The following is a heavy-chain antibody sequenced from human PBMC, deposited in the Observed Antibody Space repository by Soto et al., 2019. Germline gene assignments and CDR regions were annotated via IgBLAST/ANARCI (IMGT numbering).Heavy chain of an antibody. V-gene: IGHV3-33*01. D-gene: IGHD3-10*01. CDR3: ARDRYGSGSYCDY. Sequence: QVQLVESGGGVVQPGRSLRLSCAASGFTFSSYGMHWVRQAPGKGLEWVAVIWYDGSNKYYADSVKGRFTISRDNSKNALDLQMNSLRAEDTAVYYCARDRYGSGSYCDYWGQGTLVTVSS. J-gene: IGHJ4*02. CDR1: GFTFSSYG. CDR2: IWYDGSNK.